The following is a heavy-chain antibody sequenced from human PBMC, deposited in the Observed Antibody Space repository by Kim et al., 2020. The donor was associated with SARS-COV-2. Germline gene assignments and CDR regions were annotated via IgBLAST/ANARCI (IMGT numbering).Heavy chain of an antibody. CDR2: IYYSGST. V-gene: IGHV4-59*01. CDR1: GGSISSYY. Sequence: SETLSLTCTVSGGSISSYYWSWIRQPPGKGLEWIGYIYYSGSTNYNPSLKSRVTISVDTSKNQFSLKLSSVTAADTAVYYCARTQKLERRGWFDPWGQGTLVTVSS. CDR3: ARTQKLERRGWFDP. D-gene: IGHD1-1*01. J-gene: IGHJ5*02.